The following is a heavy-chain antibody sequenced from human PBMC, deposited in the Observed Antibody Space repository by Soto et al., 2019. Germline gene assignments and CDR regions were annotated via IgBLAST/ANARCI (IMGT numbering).Heavy chain of an antibody. D-gene: IGHD2-2*01. CDR1: GYTFTSYA. V-gene: IGHV1-3*01. J-gene: IGHJ6*02. CDR3: ARASDCSSTSCPREAYYYGMDV. CDR2: INAGNGNT. Sequence: QVPLVQSGAEVKKPGASVKVSCKASGYTFTSYAMHWVRQAPGQRLEWMGWINAGNGNTKYSQKFQGRVTITRDTSASTAYMELSSLRSEDTAVYYCARASDCSSTSCPREAYYYGMDVWGQGTTVTVSS.